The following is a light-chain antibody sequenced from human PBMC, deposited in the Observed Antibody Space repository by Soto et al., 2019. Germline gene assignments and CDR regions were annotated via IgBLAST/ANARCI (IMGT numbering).Light chain of an antibody. Sequence: IVWTKTQGTLSLSPGERATLSCRASQSLTNSFIAWYQQKPGQAPRLLIYDTSSRATGIPDRFSGSGSGTDFTLTISRLEPEDFAVYYCQQYGSLITFGQGTLLEVK. V-gene: IGKV3-20*01. J-gene: IGKJ5*01. CDR1: QSLTNSF. CDR2: DTS. CDR3: QQYGSLIT.